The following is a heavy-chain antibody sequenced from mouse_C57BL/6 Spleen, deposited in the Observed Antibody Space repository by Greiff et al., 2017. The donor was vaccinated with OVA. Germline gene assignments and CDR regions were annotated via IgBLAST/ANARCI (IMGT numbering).Heavy chain of an antibody. CDR3: ARPYYGSSYGFDY. Sequence: DVKLVESGGGLVQPGGSLKLSCAASGFTFSDYYMYWVRQTPEKRLEWVAYISNGGGSTYYPDTVKGRFTISRDNAKNTLYLQMSRLKSEDTAMYYCARPYYGSSYGFDYWGQGTTLTVSS. CDR2: ISNGGGST. J-gene: IGHJ2*01. D-gene: IGHD1-1*01. CDR1: GFTFSDYY. V-gene: IGHV5-12*01.